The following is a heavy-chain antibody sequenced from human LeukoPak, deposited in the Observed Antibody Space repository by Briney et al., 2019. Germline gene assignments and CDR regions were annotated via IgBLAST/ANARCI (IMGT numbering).Heavy chain of an antibody. Sequence: PSETLSLTCTVSGGSISSYYWSWIRQPAGKGLEWFGRIYTDGGTNYNPSLKSRVTMSVDTSKNQFSLKLTSVTTADTAIYYCASSRRGYTSGWFFDYWGQGTQVTVSS. CDR3: ASSRRGYTSGWFFDY. V-gene: IGHV4-4*07. CDR1: GGSISSYY. J-gene: IGHJ4*02. D-gene: IGHD6-13*01. CDR2: IYTDGGT.